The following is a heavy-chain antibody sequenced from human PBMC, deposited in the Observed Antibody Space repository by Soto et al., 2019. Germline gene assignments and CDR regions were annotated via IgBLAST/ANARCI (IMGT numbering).Heavy chain of an antibody. V-gene: IGHV3-23*01. D-gene: IGHD2-15*01. Sequence: EVRLLESGGGLVQPGGSLRLYCAGSGFTSSNYSMSWVRQAPGKGLEWVSTTSGSGHYIQYRDSVKGRFTISRDNSKNTLYLQMNSLRAEDTAVYYCAGGAIVTPYYYGLDVWCQGTTVTVSS. CDR3: AGGAIVTPYYYGLDV. CDR1: GFTSSNYS. CDR2: TSGSGHYI. J-gene: IGHJ6*02.